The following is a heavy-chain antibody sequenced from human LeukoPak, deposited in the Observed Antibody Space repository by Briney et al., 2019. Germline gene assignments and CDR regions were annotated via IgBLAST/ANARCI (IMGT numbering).Heavy chain of an antibody. CDR3: ARSRHLVTIFGVVSVFDI. D-gene: IGHD3-3*01. CDR2: IIPILGIA. V-gene: IGHV1-69*04. J-gene: IGHJ3*02. Sequence: SVKVSCKASGGTFSSYAISWVRQAPGQGLEWMGRIIPILGIANYAQKFQGRVTITADKSTSTAYMELSSLRSEGTAVYYCARSRHLVTIFGVVSVFDIWGQGTMATVSS. CDR1: GGTFSSYA.